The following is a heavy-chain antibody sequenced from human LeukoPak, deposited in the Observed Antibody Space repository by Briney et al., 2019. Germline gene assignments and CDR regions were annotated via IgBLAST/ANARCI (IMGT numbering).Heavy chain of an antibody. CDR2: ISDDGNNE. V-gene: IGHV3-30-3*01. CDR3: ARGSTWWIQTWRFDY. D-gene: IGHD5-18*01. J-gene: IGHJ4*02. Sequence: GGSLRLSCVASGFTFSSYAIHWVRQAPGKGLEWVALISDDGNNENYADSVKGRVTISRDNSKNTLYLQMNSLRAEDTAVYYCARGSTWWIQTWRFDYWGQGALVTVSS. CDR1: GFTFSSYA.